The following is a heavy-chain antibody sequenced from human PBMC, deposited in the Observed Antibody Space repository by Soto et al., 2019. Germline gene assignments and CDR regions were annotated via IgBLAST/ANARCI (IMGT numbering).Heavy chain of an antibody. Sequence: PGGSLRLSCAASGFSFSSYAMSWVRQAPGKGLEWVSVISGSGVSTYYADSVKGRFTISRDNSKNTLFLQMNSLRAEDTAVYYCAKDRTAMPYRGFDCWAQGTPVTVSS. CDR3: AKDRTAMPYRGFDC. J-gene: IGHJ4*02. V-gene: IGHV3-23*01. CDR2: ISGSGVST. D-gene: IGHD5-18*01. CDR1: GFSFSSYA.